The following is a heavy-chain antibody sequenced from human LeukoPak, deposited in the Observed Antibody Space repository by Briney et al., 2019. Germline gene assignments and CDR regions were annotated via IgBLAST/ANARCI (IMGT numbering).Heavy chain of an antibody. D-gene: IGHD6-19*01. CDR1: GFTFSSYG. CDR3: ARDGYSSGWYGVGYFDY. CDR2: INSDGSST. J-gene: IGHJ4*02. Sequence: GGSLRLSCAASGFTFSSYGMHWVRQAPGKGLVWVSRINSDGSSTSYADSVKGRFTISRDNAKNTLYLQMNSLRAEDTAVYYCARDGYSSGWYGVGYFDYWGQGTLVTVSS. V-gene: IGHV3-74*01.